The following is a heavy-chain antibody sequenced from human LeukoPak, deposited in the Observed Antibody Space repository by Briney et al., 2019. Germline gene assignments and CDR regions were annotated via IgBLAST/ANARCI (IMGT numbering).Heavy chain of an antibody. V-gene: IGHV3-21*01. J-gene: IGHJ4*02. CDR3: ARLVDGAGY. D-gene: IGHD4/OR15-4a*01. CDR2: ISSSSSYI. CDR1: GFTFSSYS. Sequence: GGSLKVSCAASGFTFSSYSMNWVRQAPGKGLEWVASISSSSSYIYYAHSVKGRFTISRDNAKNSLYLQVNSLRAGGTAVYYWARLVDGAGYWGKGTLVTVSS.